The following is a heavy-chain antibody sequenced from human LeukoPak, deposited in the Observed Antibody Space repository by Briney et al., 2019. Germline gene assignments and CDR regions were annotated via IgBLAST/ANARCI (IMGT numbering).Heavy chain of an antibody. D-gene: IGHD6-13*01. CDR3: AGIAAAGMDY. CDR1: GGTFSIYA. CDR2: IIPIFGTA. J-gene: IGHJ4*02. Sequence: SVKVSCKASGGTFSIYAISWVRQAPGQGLEWMGGIIPIFGTANYAQKFQGRVTITADESTSTAYMELSSLRSEDTAVYYCAGIAAAGMDYWGQGTLVTVSS. V-gene: IGHV1-69*13.